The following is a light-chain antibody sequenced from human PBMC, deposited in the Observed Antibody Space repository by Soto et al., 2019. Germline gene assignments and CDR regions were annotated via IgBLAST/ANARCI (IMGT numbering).Light chain of an antibody. J-gene: IGLJ1*01. Sequence: QPVLTQPPSVSGAPGQRVTISCTGSSSNIGAGYDVHWYQQLPGTAPKLLIYANNNRPSGVPDRFSGSKSGTSASLAITGLQAEDEADYYCQSYDSSLSGSNYVFGTGTKVTVL. CDR3: QSYDSSLSGSNYV. CDR1: SSNIGAGYD. CDR2: ANN. V-gene: IGLV1-40*01.